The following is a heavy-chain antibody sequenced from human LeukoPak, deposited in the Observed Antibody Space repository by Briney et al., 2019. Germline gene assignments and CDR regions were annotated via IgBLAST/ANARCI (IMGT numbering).Heavy chain of an antibody. V-gene: IGHV3-11*04. CDR1: GFTFSDYY. J-gene: IGHJ5*02. CDR3: ARDGRRSSGWYGPRAWFDP. D-gene: IGHD6-19*01. CDR2: ISSSGSTI. Sequence: GGSLRLSCAASGFTFSDYYMSWIRQAPGKGLEWVSYISSSGSTIYYADSVKGRFTISRDNAKNSLYLQMNSLRAEDTAVYYCARDGRRSSGWYGPRAWFDPWGQGTLVTVSS.